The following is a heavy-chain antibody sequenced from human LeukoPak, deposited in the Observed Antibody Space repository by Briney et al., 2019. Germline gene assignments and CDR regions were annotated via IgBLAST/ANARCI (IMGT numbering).Heavy chain of an antibody. Sequence: PETLSLTCTVSGGSISGVYWGWIRHPPGDGLEWIGYICSSASTNYNPYVRSRVTISVDTSKTQFSLKLSSVTAADTALFYCASSRHYRHFDVWGRGTLVTVSS. CDR3: ASSRHYRHFDV. J-gene: IGHJ2*01. D-gene: IGHD2-2*01. CDR1: GGSISGVY. CDR2: ICSSAST. V-gene: IGHV4-59*01.